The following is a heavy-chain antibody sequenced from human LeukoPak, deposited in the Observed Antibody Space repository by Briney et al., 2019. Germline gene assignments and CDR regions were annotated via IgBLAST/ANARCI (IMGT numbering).Heavy chain of an antibody. CDR2: IYTSGST. D-gene: IGHD5-12*01. CDR1: GGSISSYY. V-gene: IGHV4-4*09. Sequence: SETLSLTCTVSGGSISSYYWSWIRQPPGKGLEWIGYIYTSGSTDYNPSLKSRVTISVDTSENQFSLKLSSVTAADTAVYYCARQHSGYDYFDYWGQGTLVTVSS. J-gene: IGHJ4*02. CDR3: ARQHSGYDYFDY.